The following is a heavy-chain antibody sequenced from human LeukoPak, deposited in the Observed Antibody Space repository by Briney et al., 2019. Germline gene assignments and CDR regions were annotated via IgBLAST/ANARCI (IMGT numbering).Heavy chain of an antibody. CDR3: ATYSSYIAVAGFFDY. J-gene: IGHJ4*02. CDR1: GGSISSSNW. D-gene: IGHD6-19*01. Sequence: PSETLSLTCAVSGGSISSSNWWSWVRQPPGKGLEWIGEIYHSGSTNYNPSLKSRVTISVDKSKNQFSLKLSSVTAADTAVYYCATYSSYIAVAGFFDYWGQGTLVTVSS. V-gene: IGHV4-4*02. CDR2: IYHSGST.